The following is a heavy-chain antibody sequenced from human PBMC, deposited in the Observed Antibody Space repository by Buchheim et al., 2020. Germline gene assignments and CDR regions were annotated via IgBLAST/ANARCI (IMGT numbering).Heavy chain of an antibody. D-gene: IGHD6-13*01. CDR3: ARVGSSWYDLVTYYFDY. Sequence: QVQLVESGGGVVQPGRSLRLSCAASGFTFSSYAMHWVRQAPGKGLEWVAVISYDGSNKYYADSVKGRFTISRDNSKNTLYLQMNSLRAEDTAAYYCARVGSSWYDLVTYYFDYWGQGTL. CDR2: ISYDGSNK. J-gene: IGHJ4*02. CDR1: GFTFSSYA. V-gene: IGHV3-30*04.